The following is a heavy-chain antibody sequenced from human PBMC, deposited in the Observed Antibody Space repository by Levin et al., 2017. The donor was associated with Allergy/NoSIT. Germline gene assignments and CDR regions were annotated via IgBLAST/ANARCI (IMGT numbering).Heavy chain of an antibody. V-gene: IGHV2-70*04. CDR3: ARISPTLELPDY. CDR1: GFSLSASSMR. CDR2: IDWDDDT. J-gene: IGHJ4*02. Sequence: SGPTLVKPTQTLTLTCTVSGFSLSASSMRVSWFRPPPGKALEWLARIDWDDDTFYSPSLKTRLTISKDTSKDQVVLTMTNMDPRDTATYYCARISPTLELPDYWGQGTLVTVSS. D-gene: IGHD1-7*01.